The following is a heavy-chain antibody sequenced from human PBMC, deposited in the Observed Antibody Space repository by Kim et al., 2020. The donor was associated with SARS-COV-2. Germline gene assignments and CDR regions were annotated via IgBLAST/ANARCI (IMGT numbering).Heavy chain of an antibody. J-gene: IGHJ3*02. CDR1: GFTVSSNY. CDR2: IYSGGST. V-gene: IGHV3-53*01. D-gene: IGHD4-17*01. Sequence: GGSLRPSCAASGFTVSSNYMSWVRQAPGKGLEWVSVIYSGGSTYYADSVKGRFTISRDNSKNTLYLQMNSLRAEDTAVYYCAREPYYGATNAFDIWGQGTMVTVSS. CDR3: AREPYYGATNAFDI.